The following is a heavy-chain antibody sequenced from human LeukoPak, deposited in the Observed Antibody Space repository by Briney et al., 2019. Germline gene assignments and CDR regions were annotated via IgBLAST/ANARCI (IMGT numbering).Heavy chain of an antibody. D-gene: IGHD6-19*01. J-gene: IGHJ4*02. CDR2: ISGSGGST. CDR1: GFTFSSYA. CDR3: AKGKGSGWYAMDY. Sequence: GGSLRLSCSASGFTFSSYAMSWVRQAPGKGLEGVSAISGSGGSTYYADSVKGRFTISRDNSKNTLYLQMNSLRAEDTAVYYCAKGKGSGWYAMDYWGQGTLVIVSS. V-gene: IGHV3-23*01.